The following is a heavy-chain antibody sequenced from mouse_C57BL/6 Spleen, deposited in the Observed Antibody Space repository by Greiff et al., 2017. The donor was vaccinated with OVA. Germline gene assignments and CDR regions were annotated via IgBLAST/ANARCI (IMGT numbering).Heavy chain of an antibody. Sequence: EVQVVESGGDLVKPGGSLKLSCAASGFTFSSYGMSWVRQTPDKRLEWVATISSGGSYTYYPDSVKGRFTISRDNAKNTLYLQMSSLKSEDTAMYYCARHGSTRDAMDYWGQGTSVTVSS. J-gene: IGHJ4*01. V-gene: IGHV5-6*01. CDR2: ISSGGSYT. CDR1: GFTFSSYG. CDR3: ARHGSTRDAMDY.